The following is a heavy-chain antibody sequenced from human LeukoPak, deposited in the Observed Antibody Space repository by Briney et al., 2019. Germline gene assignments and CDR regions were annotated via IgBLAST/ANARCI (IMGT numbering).Heavy chain of an antibody. CDR3: AREEWYYFDY. D-gene: IGHD3-3*01. Sequence: LSGGSLRLSCAASGFTFNTYAIHWVRQAPGKGLEWVAVISYDGNNKYYVDSVKGRFTIARDNSKNTVFLQMNSLRAEDMAVYYCAREEWYYFDYWGQGTLVTVSS. V-gene: IGHV3-30-3*01. CDR1: GFTFNTYA. CDR2: ISYDGNNK. J-gene: IGHJ4*02.